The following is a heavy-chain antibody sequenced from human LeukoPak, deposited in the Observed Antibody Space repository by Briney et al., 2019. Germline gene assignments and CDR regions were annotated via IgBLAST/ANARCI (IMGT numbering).Heavy chain of an antibody. CDR2: INPNSGGT. D-gene: IGHD6-19*01. V-gene: IGHV1-2*02. CDR3: ARVPVAVAGCDY. CDR1: GYTFTGYY. J-gene: IGHJ4*02. Sequence: ASVKVSCKASGYTFTGYYMHWVRQAPGQGLEWMGWINPNSGGTNYAQKFQGRVTMTRDTSISTAYMELSRLRSDDTAVYYCARVPVAVAGCDYWGQGTLVTVSS.